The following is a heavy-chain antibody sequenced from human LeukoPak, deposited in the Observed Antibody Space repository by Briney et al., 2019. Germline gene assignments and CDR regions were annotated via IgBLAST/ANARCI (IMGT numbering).Heavy chain of an antibody. Sequence: SETLSLTCTVSGGSISSSSYYWSWIRQPPGKGLEWIGYIYYSGSTNYNPSLKSRVTISVDTSKNQFSLKLSSVTAADTAVYYCARFHYDTSGYPYYYYGLDVWGQGTTVTVSS. V-gene: IGHV4-61*05. CDR2: IYYSGST. CDR3: ARFHYDTSGYPYYYYGLDV. CDR1: GGSISSSSYY. J-gene: IGHJ6*02. D-gene: IGHD3-22*01.